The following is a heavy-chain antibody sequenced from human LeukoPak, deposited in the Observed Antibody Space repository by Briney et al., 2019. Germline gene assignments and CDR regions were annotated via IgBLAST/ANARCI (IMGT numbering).Heavy chain of an antibody. V-gene: IGHV4-59*01. CDR1: GGSISSYY. J-gene: IGHJ3*02. D-gene: IGHD3-22*01. CDR2: IYYKGST. Sequence: SETLSLTCTVPGGSISSYYWSSVRRPPGKGLGWVGYIYYKGSTNKNPSRKSQVTISLATSKNQFSLKLSSVTAADTAVYYCAREIRYYDSLNHYAFDIWGQGTMVTVSS. CDR3: AREIRYYDSLNHYAFDI.